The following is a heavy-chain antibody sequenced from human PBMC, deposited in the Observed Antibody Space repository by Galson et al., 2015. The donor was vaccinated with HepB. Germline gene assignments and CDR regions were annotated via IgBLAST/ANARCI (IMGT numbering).Heavy chain of an antibody. CDR1: GGSISSSHW. D-gene: IGHD5-24*01. CDR2: IYHRGNT. J-gene: IGHJ4*02. V-gene: IGHV4-4*02. Sequence: ETLSLTCTVSGGSISSSHWRSWVRQPPGNGLEWLGAIYHRGNTNYNPPLKSRLTLSVDKSKNHFSRRLSSVTAADTAVYYCTKHRDGYNFFVDSWGQGTLVTVSS. CDR3: TKHRDGYNFFVDS.